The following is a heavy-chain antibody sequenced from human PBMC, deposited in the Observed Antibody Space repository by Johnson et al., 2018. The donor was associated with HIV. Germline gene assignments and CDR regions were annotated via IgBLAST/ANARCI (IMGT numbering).Heavy chain of an antibody. CDR1: AFTFSSYA. CDR2: ISYDASNK. CDR3: TTSTRSQWLAISDAFDI. J-gene: IGHJ3*02. V-gene: IGHV3-30*04. D-gene: IGHD6-19*01. Sequence: QMLLVESGGGVVQPGRSLRLSCAASAFTFSSYAMHWVRQAPGKGLEWVAVISYDASNKYYADSVKGRFTISRDNSKNTLYLQMNSLKTEDTAVYYCTTSTRSQWLAISDAFDIWGQGTMVTVSS.